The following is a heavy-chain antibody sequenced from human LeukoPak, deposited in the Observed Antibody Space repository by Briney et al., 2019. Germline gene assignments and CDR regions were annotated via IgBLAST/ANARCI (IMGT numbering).Heavy chain of an antibody. CDR3: ARHDSSGYYYVKYYFDY. D-gene: IGHD3-22*01. CDR2: ISSSGSTI. Sequence: GGSLRLSCAASGFTFSSYSMNWVRQAPGKGLEWVSSISSSGSTIYYADSVKGRFTISRDNAKNSLYLQMNSLRAEDTAVYYCARHDSSGYYYVKYYFDYWGQGTLVTVSS. V-gene: IGHV3-48*04. J-gene: IGHJ4*02. CDR1: GFTFSSYS.